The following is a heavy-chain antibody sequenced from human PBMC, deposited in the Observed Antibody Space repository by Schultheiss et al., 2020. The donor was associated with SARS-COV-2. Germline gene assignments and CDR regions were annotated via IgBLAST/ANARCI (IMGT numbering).Heavy chain of an antibody. CDR2: IWYDGSNK. J-gene: IGHJ6*02. D-gene: IGHD3-9*01. Sequence: GGSLRLSCAASGFTFSSYGMHWVRQAPGKGLEWVAVIWYDGSNKYYADSVKGRFTISRDNSKNTLYLQMNSLRAEDTAVYYCARGGRYCSSTSCPVGYYDILTGYYPDYYYGMDVWGQGTTVTVSS. V-gene: IGHV3-33*01. CDR1: GFTFSSYG. CDR3: ARGGRYCSSTSCPVGYYDILTGYYPDYYYGMDV.